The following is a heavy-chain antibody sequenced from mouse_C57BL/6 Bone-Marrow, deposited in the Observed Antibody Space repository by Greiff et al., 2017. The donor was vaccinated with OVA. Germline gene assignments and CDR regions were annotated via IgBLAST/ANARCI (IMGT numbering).Heavy chain of an antibody. CDR1: GYTFTSYW. CDR3: ARRGAYYSNYADY. Sequence: QVQLQQSGAELVKPGASVKLSCKASGYTFTSYWLHWVKQRPGQGLEWIGMIHPNSGSTNYNEKFKSKATLTVDKSSSTAYMQLSSLTSEDSAVYYCARRGAYYSNYADYWGQGTTLTVSS. D-gene: IGHD2-5*01. J-gene: IGHJ2*01. CDR2: IHPNSGST. V-gene: IGHV1-64*01.